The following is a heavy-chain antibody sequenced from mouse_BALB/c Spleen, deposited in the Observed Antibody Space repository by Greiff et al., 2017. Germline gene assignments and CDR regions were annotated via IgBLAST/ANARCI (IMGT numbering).Heavy chain of an antibody. V-gene: IGHV4-1*02. J-gene: IGHJ2*01. CDR1: GFDFSRYW. D-gene: IGHD1-1*01. Sequence: EVKVEESGGGLVQPGGSLKLSCAASGFDFSRYWMSWVRQAPGKGLEWIGEINPDSSTINYTPSLKDKFIISRDNAKNTLYLQMSKVRSEDTALYYCARHYYGREYYFDYWGQGTTLTVSS. CDR3: ARHYYGREYYFDY. CDR2: INPDSSTI.